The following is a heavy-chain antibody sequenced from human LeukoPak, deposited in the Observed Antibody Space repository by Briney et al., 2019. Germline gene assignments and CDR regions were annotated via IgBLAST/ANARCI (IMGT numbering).Heavy chain of an antibody. CDR1: GFTFSTYA. D-gene: IGHD6-13*01. J-gene: IGHJ4*02. CDR2: ISYDGINK. Sequence: QSGGSLRLSCAASGFTFSTYAIHWVRQAPGKGLEWVAVISYDGINKYYTDSVKGRFTISRDNSKNTLYLQMNSLRAEDTAVYYCGTVYSSSPPDYWGQGTLVTVSS. V-gene: IGHV3-30-3*01. CDR3: GTVYSSSPPDY.